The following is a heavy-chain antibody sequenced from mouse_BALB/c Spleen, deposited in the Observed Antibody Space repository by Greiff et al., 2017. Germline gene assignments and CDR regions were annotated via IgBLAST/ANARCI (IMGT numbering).Heavy chain of an antibody. CDR1: GFTFSSFG. CDR2: ISSGSSTI. CDR3: ARRNDYGHVGAMDY. J-gene: IGHJ4*01. Sequence: EVKVVESGGGLVQPGGSRKLSCAASGFTFSSFGMHWVRQAPEKGLEWVAYISSGSSTIYYADTVKGRFTISRDNPKNTLFLQMTSLRSEDTAMYYCARRNDYGHVGAMDYWGQGTSVTVSS. D-gene: IGHD1-2*01. V-gene: IGHV5-17*02.